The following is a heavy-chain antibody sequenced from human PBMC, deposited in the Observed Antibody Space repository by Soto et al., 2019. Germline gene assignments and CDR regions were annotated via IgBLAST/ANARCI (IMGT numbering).Heavy chain of an antibody. CDR2: IYNSGTT. D-gene: IGHD2-2*01. CDR3: AREYHP. Sequence: QVQLQESGPGVVKASETLSLTCTVSGGSVSSGNYYWTWIRQTPGKGLEWIGHIYNSGTTNYNPXLXSXXSISVDTTKNQVSLKLDSVTAADTAMYYCAREYHPWGQGTLVTVSS. V-gene: IGHV4-61*01. CDR1: GGSVSSGNYY. J-gene: IGHJ5*02.